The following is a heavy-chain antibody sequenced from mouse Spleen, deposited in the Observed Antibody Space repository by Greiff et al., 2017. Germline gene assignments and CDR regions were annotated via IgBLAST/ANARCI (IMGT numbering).Heavy chain of an antibody. D-gene: IGHD2-3*01. CDR3: TTYPLYYYAMDY. V-gene: IGHV6-6*01. Sequence: EVQVEESGGGLVQPGGSMKLSCAASGFTFSDAWMDWVRQSPEKGLEWVAEIRNKANNHATYYAESVKGRFTISRDDSKSSVYLQMNSLRAEDTGIYYCTTYPLYYYAMDYWGQGTSVTVSS. CDR2: IRNKANNHAT. CDR1: GFTFSDAW. J-gene: IGHJ4*01.